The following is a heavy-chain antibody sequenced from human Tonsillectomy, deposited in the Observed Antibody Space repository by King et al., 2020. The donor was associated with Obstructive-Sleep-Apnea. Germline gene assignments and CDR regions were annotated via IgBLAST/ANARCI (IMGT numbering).Heavy chain of an antibody. V-gene: IGHV3-23*04. CDR3: AKAGTYDSSSYYYASYFDY. CDR1: VVTFSNYA. J-gene: IGHJ4*02. D-gene: IGHD3-22*01. Sequence: VQLVESGGGLVKRGGSLRLSCAASVVTFSNYAMSWVRQAPGKGLEWVSSISGSGGGTLYADSVKDRFTISRDNSKSTLYLQMNSLRAEDTAIYYCAKAGTYDSSSYYYASYFDYWGQGTLVTVSS. CDR2: ISGSGGGT.